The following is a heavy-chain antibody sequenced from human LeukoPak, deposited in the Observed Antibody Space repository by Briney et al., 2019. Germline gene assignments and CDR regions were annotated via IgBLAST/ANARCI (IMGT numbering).Heavy chain of an antibody. CDR1: GLTFSRLG. D-gene: IGHD2-21*02. CDR2: IHNDGTQG. Sequence: PGGSLRLSCAASGLTFSRLGTQWVRQAPGKGLGWVAVIHNDGTQGQYADSVKGRFTISKDNSQNTLHLQLNNLRDADTGVYYCAKEGDEFRGYLDVWGKGTTVTVSS. CDR3: AKEGDEFRGYLDV. J-gene: IGHJ6*03. V-gene: IGHV3-30*02.